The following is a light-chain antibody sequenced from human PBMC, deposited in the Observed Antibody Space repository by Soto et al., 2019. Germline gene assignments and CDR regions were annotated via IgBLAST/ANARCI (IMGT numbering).Light chain of an antibody. J-gene: IGKJ2*01. Sequence: DIQMTQSPSTLSASVGDRVTITCRASQSISSWLAWYQQKPGKAPKLLIYKASGLESGVPSRFSGSGSGTEFTPTITSLQPDDFATYYCQQYNSYSPMYTFGQGTKLEIK. CDR3: QQYNSYSPMYT. V-gene: IGKV1-5*03. CDR2: KAS. CDR1: QSISSW.